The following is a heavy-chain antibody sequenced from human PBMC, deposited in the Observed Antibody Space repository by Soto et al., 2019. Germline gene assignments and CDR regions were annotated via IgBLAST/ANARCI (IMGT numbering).Heavy chain of an antibody. D-gene: IGHD4-17*01. CDR3: ALTTVTTPPDAFDI. V-gene: IGHV6-1*01. Sequence: SQTLSLTCAISGGSVSSHSAAWNWIRQSPSRGLEWLGRTYYRSKWYNDYAVSVKSRISINPDTSKNQFSLQLNSVTPEDTAVYYCALTTVTTPPDAFDIWGQGTMVTVSS. CDR1: GGSVSSHSAA. J-gene: IGHJ3*02. CDR2: TYYRSKWYN.